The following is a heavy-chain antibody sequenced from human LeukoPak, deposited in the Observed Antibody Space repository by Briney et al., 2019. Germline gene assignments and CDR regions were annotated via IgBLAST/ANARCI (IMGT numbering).Heavy chain of an antibody. Sequence: ASVKVSCKASGYTFTSYGISWVRQAPGQGLEWMGWISAYNGNTNYAQKLQGRVTMTTDTSTSTAYMELRSLRSDDTAVYYCARGHDFWSGYHSFDYWGQGTLVTVSS. D-gene: IGHD3-3*01. CDR2: ISAYNGNT. CDR3: ARGHDFWSGYHSFDY. J-gene: IGHJ4*02. V-gene: IGHV1-18*01. CDR1: GYTFTSYG.